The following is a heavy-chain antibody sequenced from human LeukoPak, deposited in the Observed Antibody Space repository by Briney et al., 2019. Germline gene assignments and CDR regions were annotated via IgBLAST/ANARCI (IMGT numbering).Heavy chain of an antibody. D-gene: IGHD3-22*01. V-gene: IGHV4-4*07. CDR3: ARGDDSSGYCFRAFDI. CDR2: IYTSGST. CDR1: GGSISSYY. Sequence: SETLSLTCTVSGGSISSYYWSWIRQPAGKGLEWIGRIYTSGSTNYNPSLKSRVTMSVDTSKNQFSLKLSSVTAADTAVYYCARGDDSSGYCFRAFDIWGQGTMVTVSS. J-gene: IGHJ3*02.